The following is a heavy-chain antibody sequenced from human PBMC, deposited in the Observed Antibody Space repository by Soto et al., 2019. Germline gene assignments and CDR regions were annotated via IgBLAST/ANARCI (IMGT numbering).Heavy chain of an antibody. CDR1: GFRFSSYS. J-gene: IGHJ4*02. Sequence: GGSLRLCCADSGFRFSSYSMSWVRQTPGKGLEWVAAITATGDRTYYADSVTGRFTISRDNSKKTHYLQMTSLRAEDTAMYYCATMNCYFEYWGQGTPVTVSS. V-gene: IGHV3-23*01. CDR2: ITATGDRT. CDR3: ATMNCYFEY. D-gene: IGHD3-22*01.